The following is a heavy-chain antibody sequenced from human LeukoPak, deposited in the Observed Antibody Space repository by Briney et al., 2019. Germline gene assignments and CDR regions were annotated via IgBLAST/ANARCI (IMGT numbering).Heavy chain of an antibody. CDR2: ISGSGGST. J-gene: IGHJ3*02. D-gene: IGHD5-18*01. Sequence: GGSLRLSCAASGFTFSSYSMSWVLQAPGKGLEWVSAISGSGGSTYYADSVKGRFTISRDNSKNTLYLQMNSLRAEDTAVYYCARDIHSYGNAFDIWGQGTMVTVSS. V-gene: IGHV3-23*01. CDR1: GFTFSSYS. CDR3: ARDIHSYGNAFDI.